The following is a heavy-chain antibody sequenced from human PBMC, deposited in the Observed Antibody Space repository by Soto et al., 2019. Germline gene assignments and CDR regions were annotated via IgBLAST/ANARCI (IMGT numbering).Heavy chain of an antibody. CDR2: IFYRGHL. D-gene: IGHD1-26*01. CDR1: GASFGTYY. J-gene: IGHJ4*02. CDR3: ASEGGGYRFDF. Sequence: QVQLQESGPGLVKPSETLSLTCAVSGASFGTYYWSWIRQPPGKGLEWIGFIFYRGHLTYNPSLKSRPTISGDPSNNQFSLRLTPVTAADTAVYYSASEGGGYRFDFWGQGTLVTVSS. V-gene: IGHV4-59*01.